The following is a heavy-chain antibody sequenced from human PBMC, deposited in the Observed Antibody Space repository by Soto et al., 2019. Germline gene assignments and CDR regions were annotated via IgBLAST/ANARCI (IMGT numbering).Heavy chain of an antibody. CDR3: ARGDAINWFDP. D-gene: IGHD2-2*01. CDR2: VYDSGST. J-gene: IGHJ5*02. Sequence: SETLSLTCTVSGGSVSSPSFHWNWIRQPPGKGLEWIGYVYDSGSTNYNPSLEGRVTISIDTSKNQFSLKLNSVTAADTAVYYCARGDAINWFDPWGQGTLVTVSS. CDR1: GGSVSSPSFH. V-gene: IGHV4-61*01.